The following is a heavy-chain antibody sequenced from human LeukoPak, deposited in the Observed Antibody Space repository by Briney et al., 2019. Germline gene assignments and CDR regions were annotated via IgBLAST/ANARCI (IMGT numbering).Heavy chain of an antibody. CDR3: AREDYGDYVNY. CDR2: ISSSGSTI. Sequence: GGSLRLSCAASGFTFSSYEMNWVRQAPGKGLEWVSYISSSGSTIYYADSVKGRFTISRDNAKNSLYLQMNSLRAEDAAVYYCAREDYGDYVNYWGQGTLVIVSS. CDR1: GFTFSSYE. V-gene: IGHV3-48*03. J-gene: IGHJ4*02. D-gene: IGHD4-17*01.